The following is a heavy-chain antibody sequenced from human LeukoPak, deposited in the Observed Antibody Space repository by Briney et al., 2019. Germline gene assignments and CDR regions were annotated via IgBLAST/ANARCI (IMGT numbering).Heavy chain of an antibody. D-gene: IGHD3-16*01. CDR3: ARGSYDYVWGSYTFHV. Sequence: GGSLRLSCAASGFTFSDYYMSWIRQAPGKGLEWVSYISSSGSTIYYADSVKGRFTISRDNAKNSLYLQMNSLRAEDTAVYYCARGSYDYVWGSYTFHVWGKGTTVTVSS. CDR1: GFTFSDYY. J-gene: IGHJ6*04. V-gene: IGHV3-11*04. CDR2: ISSSGSTI.